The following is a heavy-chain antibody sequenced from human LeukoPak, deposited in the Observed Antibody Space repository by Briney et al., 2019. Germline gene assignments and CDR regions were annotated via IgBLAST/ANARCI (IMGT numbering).Heavy chain of an antibody. J-gene: IGHJ4*02. Sequence: SVQGSCNASGGTFISDAISWVRPAPGQGLEWMGGIIPIFGAASYAKKFQGRVTITTDESTSTAYMELSSLRSEDTAVYYCASKLGYCSSTSCYGDLDYWGQGTLVTVSS. CDR3: ASKLGYCSSTSCYGDLDY. V-gene: IGHV1-69*05. D-gene: IGHD2-2*01. CDR2: IIPIFGAA. CDR1: GGTFISDA.